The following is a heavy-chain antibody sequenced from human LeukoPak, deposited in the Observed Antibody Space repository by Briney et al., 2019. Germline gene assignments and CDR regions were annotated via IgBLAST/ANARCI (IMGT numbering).Heavy chain of an antibody. CDR3: ARDYGTTRGDY. D-gene: IGHD3-10*01. Sequence: ASVKVSCKASGYTFTGYYMQWVRQAPGQGLEWMGWINPNSGGTNYAQRFQGRVTMTRDTSISTDYMELRSLRSDDTVGDYCARDYGTTRGDYWGEGTLVTVS. V-gene: IGHV1-2*02. CDR2: INPNSGGT. CDR1: GYTFTGYY. J-gene: IGHJ4*02.